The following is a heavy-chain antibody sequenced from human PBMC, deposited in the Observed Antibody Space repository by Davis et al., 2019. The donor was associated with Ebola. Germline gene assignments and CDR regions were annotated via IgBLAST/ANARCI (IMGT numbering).Heavy chain of an antibody. CDR3: ARDQERYSSGWYYFDY. V-gene: IGHV3-48*04. CDR2: ISSSSSTI. Sequence: PGGSLRLSCAASGFTFDDYTMNWVRQAPGKGLEWVSYISSSSSTIYYADSVKGRFTISRDNAKNSLYLQMNSLRAEDTAVYYCARDQERYSSGWYYFDYWGQGTLVTVSS. D-gene: IGHD6-19*01. J-gene: IGHJ4*02. CDR1: GFTFDDYT.